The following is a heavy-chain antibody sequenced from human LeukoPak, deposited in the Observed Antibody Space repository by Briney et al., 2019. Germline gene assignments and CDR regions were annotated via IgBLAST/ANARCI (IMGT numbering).Heavy chain of an antibody. CDR1: GFTFSRFW. V-gene: IGHV3-74*01. Sequence: GGSLRLSCAASGFTFSRFWMHWVRQAPGKGLMWVSRINSDGSTATYADSVKGRFAISRDNSKNTLYLQMNSLRAEDTAVYYCARDSATIEAADAFDIWGQGTMVTVSS. CDR3: ARDSATIEAADAFDI. D-gene: IGHD5-12*01. CDR2: INSDGSTA. J-gene: IGHJ3*02.